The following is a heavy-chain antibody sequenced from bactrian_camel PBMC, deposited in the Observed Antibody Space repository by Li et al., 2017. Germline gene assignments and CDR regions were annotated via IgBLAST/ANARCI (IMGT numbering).Heavy chain of an antibody. V-gene: IGHV3S42*01. CDR1: GFARNSYC. D-gene: IGHD2*01. Sequence: DVQLVESGGDSVQAGGSLRLSCVAYGFARNSYCKAWFRQVPGKPREGVAAIDNTGSKIYADSVKGRFTISKDNDRNTHLTYNWPGTISTGARGPRSPSP. CDR2: IDNTGSK. J-gene: IGHJ4*01.